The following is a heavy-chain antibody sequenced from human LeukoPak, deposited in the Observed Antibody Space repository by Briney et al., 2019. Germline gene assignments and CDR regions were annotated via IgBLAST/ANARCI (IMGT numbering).Heavy chain of an antibody. CDR1: GITFSDHY. D-gene: IGHD1-26*01. CDR2: SRNKAESYTT. CDR3: ARGKPGTYSFDY. J-gene: IGHJ4*02. Sequence: GGSLRLSCAASGITFSDHYMDWVRRAPGKGLEWVGRSRNKAESYTTEYAASVKGRFTISRDDSKNSLYLQMNSLKTEDTAVYYCARGKPGTYSFDYWGQGTLVTVSS. V-gene: IGHV3-72*01.